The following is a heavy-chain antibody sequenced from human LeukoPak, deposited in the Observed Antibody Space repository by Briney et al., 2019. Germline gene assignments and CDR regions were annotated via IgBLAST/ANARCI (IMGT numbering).Heavy chain of an antibody. CDR1: GFTFSSSG. CDR3: AKRGSSSWYDY. V-gene: IGHV3-23*01. D-gene: IGHD6-13*01. J-gene: IGHJ4*02. Sequence: GGSLRLSCAASGFTFSSSGMSWVRQAPGKGLEWVSAISDTGGSTYYADSVKGRFTISRDTSKNTLYLQMNSLRAEDTAVYYCAKRGSSSWYDYWGQGTLVTVSS. CDR2: ISDTGGST.